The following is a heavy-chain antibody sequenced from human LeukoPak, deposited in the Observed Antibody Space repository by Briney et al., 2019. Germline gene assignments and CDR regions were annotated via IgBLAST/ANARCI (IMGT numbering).Heavy chain of an antibody. V-gene: IGHV4-39*01. J-gene: IGHJ4*02. CDR3: ATWRTAKTGFDY. CDR1: GGXISSSTYH. CDR2: IYYSGST. D-gene: IGHD1-1*01. Sequence: SETLSLTCTVSGGXISSSTYHWGWIRQPPGKGLEWIGSIYYSGSTDYNPSLKSRVTISVDTSKNQFSLRPSSVTAADTAVYYCATWRTAKTGFDYWGQGTLVTVSS.